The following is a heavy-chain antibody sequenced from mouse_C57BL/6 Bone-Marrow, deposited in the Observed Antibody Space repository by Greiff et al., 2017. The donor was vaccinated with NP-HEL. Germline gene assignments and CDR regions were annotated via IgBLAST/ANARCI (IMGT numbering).Heavy chain of an antibody. CDR1: GYTFTSYW. J-gene: IGHJ1*03. D-gene: IGHD1-1*01. Sequence: QVQLQQPGAELVKPGASVKMSCKASGYTFTSYWITWVKQRPGQGLEWIGDIYPGSGSTNYNEKFKSKATLTVDTSSSTAYMQLSSLTSEDSAVYYCARATVVAREYWYFDVGGTGTTVTVSS. V-gene: IGHV1-55*01. CDR2: IYPGSGST. CDR3: ARATVVAREYWYFDV.